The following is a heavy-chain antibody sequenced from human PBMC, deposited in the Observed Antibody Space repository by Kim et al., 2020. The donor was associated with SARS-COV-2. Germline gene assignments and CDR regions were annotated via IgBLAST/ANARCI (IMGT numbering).Heavy chain of an antibody. CDR2: INADNGNT. Sequence: ASVKVSCKASGYTFTTYAMHWVRQAPGQRLEWMGWINADNGNTTYAQKFQGRVTITRDTSASTAYMELNSLRSEDTAVYYCAREHVSMTMVRGVSQGMDVWGPGTTCTVS. D-gene: IGHD3-10*01. CDR3: AREHVSMTMVRGVSQGMDV. J-gene: IGHJ6*01. V-gene: IGHV1-3*01. CDR1: GYTFTTYA.